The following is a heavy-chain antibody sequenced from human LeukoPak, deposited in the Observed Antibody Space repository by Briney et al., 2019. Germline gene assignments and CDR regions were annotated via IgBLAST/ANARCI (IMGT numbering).Heavy chain of an antibody. J-gene: IGHJ4*02. Sequence: SETLSLTCAVYGGSFSGYYRSWIRQPPGKALEWIGEINHSGSTNYNPSLKSRVTISVDTSKNQFSLKLSSVTAADTAVYYCARRGSAMRFHFDYWGQGTLVTVSS. CDR2: INHSGST. D-gene: IGHD2-2*01. CDR3: ARRGSAMRFHFDY. CDR1: GGSFSGYY. V-gene: IGHV4-34*01.